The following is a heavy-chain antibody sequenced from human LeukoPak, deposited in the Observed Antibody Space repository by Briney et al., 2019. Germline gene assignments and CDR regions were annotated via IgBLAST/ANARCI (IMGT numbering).Heavy chain of an antibody. V-gene: IGHV3-49*04. CDR1: GFTFGDYA. Sequence: GGSLRLSCTASGFTFGDYAMSWVRQAPGKGLEWVGFIRSKAYGGTTECAASVKGRFTISRDDSKSIAYLQTNSLKTEDTAVYYCTRVKAAAGGWFDPWGQGTLVTVSS. J-gene: IGHJ5*02. CDR3: TRVKAAAGGWFDP. CDR2: IRSKAYGGTT. D-gene: IGHD6-13*01.